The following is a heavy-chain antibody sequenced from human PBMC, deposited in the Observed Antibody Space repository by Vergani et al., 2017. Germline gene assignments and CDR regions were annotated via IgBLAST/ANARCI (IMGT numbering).Heavy chain of an antibody. J-gene: IGHJ4*02. D-gene: IGHD3-22*01. Sequence: QVQLVQSGAEVKKPGASVKVSCKASGYTFTGYFIHWVRQAPGQGLEWMGRVNPNSGRTNYAQNFQGRVTLTRDTSISTTYMELSRLRSDDTAVYYCTRMGGYDEGDAFRIGYFDSWGPGILVTVSS. CDR2: VNPNSGRT. CDR1: GYTFTGYF. CDR3: TRMGGYDEGDAFRIGYFDS. V-gene: IGHV1-2*02.